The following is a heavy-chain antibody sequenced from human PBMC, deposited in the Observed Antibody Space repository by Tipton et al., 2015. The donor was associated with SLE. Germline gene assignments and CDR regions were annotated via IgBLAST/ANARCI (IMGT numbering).Heavy chain of an antibody. J-gene: IGHJ4*02. CDR1: GGSIGSFY. CDR3: ARGGIYHDYSGNFDY. V-gene: IGHV4-59*01. Sequence: TLSLTCTVSGGSIGSFYWSWIRQPPGKGLEWIGNIDYTANPNYSPSLKSRVTISIDTSTNHFSLNLSSVTAADTAVYYCARGGIYHDYSGNFDYWGQGTLVSASS. CDR2: IDYTANP. D-gene: IGHD3-22*01.